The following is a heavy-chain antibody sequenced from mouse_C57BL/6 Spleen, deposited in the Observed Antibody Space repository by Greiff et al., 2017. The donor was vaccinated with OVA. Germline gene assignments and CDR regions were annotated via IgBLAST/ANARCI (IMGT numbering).Heavy chain of an antibody. CDR3: TRERWDGFAY. Sequence: EVKLEESGEGLVKPGGSLKLSCAASGFTFSSYAMSWVRQTPEKRLEWVAYISSGGDYIYYADTVKGRFTISRDNARNTLYLQMSSLKSEDTAMYYCTRERWDGFAYWGQGTLVTVSA. V-gene: IGHV5-9-1*02. D-gene: IGHD4-1*01. J-gene: IGHJ3*01. CDR2: ISSGGDYI. CDR1: GFTFSSYA.